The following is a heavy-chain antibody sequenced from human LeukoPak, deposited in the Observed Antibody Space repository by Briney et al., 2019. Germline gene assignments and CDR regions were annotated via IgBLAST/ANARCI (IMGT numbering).Heavy chain of an antibody. Sequence: SETLSLTCTVSGDSISTSRHYWGWIRQPPGKGLEWLGSIYYSGISHYNPSLKRRVTIYVDTSRNQFSLHLYSVTAADTAVFYCARSDYYDYRQIDFWGQGTLVTVSS. V-gene: IGHV4-39*01. CDR2: IYYSGIS. J-gene: IGHJ4*02. CDR1: GDSISTSRHY. D-gene: IGHD3-22*01. CDR3: ARSDYYDYRQIDF.